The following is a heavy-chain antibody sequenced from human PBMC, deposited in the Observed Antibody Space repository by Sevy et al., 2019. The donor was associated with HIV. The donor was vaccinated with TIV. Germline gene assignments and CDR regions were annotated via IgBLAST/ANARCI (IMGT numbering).Heavy chain of an antibody. Sequence: SETLSLTCSVSGGSISSGGYYWSWIRQHPGKGLEWIGYIYYSGSTYYNPSLKSRVTISVDTSKNQFSLKLSSVTAADTAVYYCRSGSYYPYYFDYWCQGTLVTVSS. V-gene: IGHV4-31*03. J-gene: IGHJ4*02. D-gene: IGHD1-26*01. CDR2: IYYSGST. CDR1: GGSISSGGYY. CDR3: RSGSYYPYYFDY.